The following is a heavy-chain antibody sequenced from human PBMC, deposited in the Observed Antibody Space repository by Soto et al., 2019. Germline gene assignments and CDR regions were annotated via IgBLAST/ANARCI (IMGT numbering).Heavy chain of an antibody. CDR3: ARDDGGSGWYNDY. CDR2: ISSSSSYI. J-gene: IGHJ4*02. D-gene: IGHD6-19*01. CDR1: GFTFSSYI. V-gene: IGHV3-21*01. Sequence: EVHLVETGGGLVKPGGSLGLSCAASGFTFSSYIMHWVRQAPGKGLEWVSSISSSSSYIYYADSVKGRFTISRDNAKNSLHLQMNNLRAEDTAVYYCARDDGGSGWYNDYGGQGTLVTVSS.